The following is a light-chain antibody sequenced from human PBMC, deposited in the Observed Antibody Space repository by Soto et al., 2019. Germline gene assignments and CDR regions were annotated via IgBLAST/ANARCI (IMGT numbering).Light chain of an antibody. CDR2: EVS. J-gene: IGLJ1*01. CDR1: SSDVGGYDR. Sequence: QSALTQPPSASGSPGQSVTISCTGTSSDVGGYDRVSWYQQHPGKAPKLMIYEVSKRPSGVPDRFSGSKSGNTASLTVSGLQAEDEADYYCSSYAGSNNVFGTGTKVTVL. V-gene: IGLV2-8*01. CDR3: SSYAGSNNV.